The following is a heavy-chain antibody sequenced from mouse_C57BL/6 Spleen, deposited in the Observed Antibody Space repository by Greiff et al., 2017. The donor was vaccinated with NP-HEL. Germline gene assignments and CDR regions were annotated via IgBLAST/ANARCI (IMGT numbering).Heavy chain of an antibody. Sequence: VHVKQSGPELVKPGASVKISCKASGYSFTGYYMNWVKQSPEKSLEWIGEINPSTGGTTYNQKFKAKATLTVDKSSSTAYMQLKSLTSEDSAVYYCEIYYYGSSYFYYAMDYWGQGTSVTVSS. CDR2: INPSTGGT. CDR3: EIYYYGSSYFYYAMDY. D-gene: IGHD1-1*01. CDR1: GYSFTGYY. J-gene: IGHJ4*01. V-gene: IGHV1-42*01.